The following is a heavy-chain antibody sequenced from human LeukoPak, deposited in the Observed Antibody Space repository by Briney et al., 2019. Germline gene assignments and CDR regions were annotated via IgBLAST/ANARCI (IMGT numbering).Heavy chain of an antibody. CDR3: ARGGMTTVTMPLQIDY. Sequence: GGSLRLSCEASGFTFSSYGMHWVRQAPGGGLEWVAVISYDGSDKKYGDSAKGRFTISRDNSKNTLYLQMNSLRAEDTAVYYCARGGMTTVTMPLQIDYWGQGTLVTVSS. D-gene: IGHD4-11*01. V-gene: IGHV3-30*03. CDR2: ISYDGSDK. CDR1: GFTFSSYG. J-gene: IGHJ4*02.